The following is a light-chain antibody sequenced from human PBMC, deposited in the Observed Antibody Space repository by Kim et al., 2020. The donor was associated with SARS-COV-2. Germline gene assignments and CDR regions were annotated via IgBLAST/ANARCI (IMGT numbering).Light chain of an antibody. J-gene: IGKJ1*01. CDR1: QDISNY. CDR3: LQYDVYPCT. CDR2: AAS. V-gene: IGKV1-17*03. Sequence: DIQMTQSPTAMSASVRDRVTIICRASQDISNYLAWFQQKPGKVPERLIYAASNLQSGVPSRFSGSGSGTEFSLTIFNLQPEDFATYYCLQYDVYPCTFGQGTKVDIK.